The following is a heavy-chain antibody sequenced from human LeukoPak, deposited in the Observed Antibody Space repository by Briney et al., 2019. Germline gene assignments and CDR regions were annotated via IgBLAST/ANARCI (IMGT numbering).Heavy chain of an antibody. CDR3: ARGQGTVTTH. CDR2: INHSGSA. V-gene: IGHV4-34*01. J-gene: IGHJ4*02. Sequence: PETLSLTCAVSGGSFSGYYWTWIRQPPGKGLEWIGEINHSGSANYNPSLKSRVTISLDTSKNQFSLKLSSVTAADTAVYYCARGQGTVTTHWGQGTLVTVSS. CDR1: GGSFSGYY. D-gene: IGHD4-17*01.